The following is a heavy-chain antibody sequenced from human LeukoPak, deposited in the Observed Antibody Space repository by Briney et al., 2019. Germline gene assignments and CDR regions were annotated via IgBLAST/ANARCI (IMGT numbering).Heavy chain of an antibody. CDR2: MYSGGST. CDR3: AKYSRAGAYDRHNEIDY. J-gene: IGHJ4*02. CDR1: GLTVSSTY. Sequence: GGSLRLSCVASGLTVSSTYMTWVRQAPGKALEWVSVMYSGGSTYYADSVKGRFTISRDNSNNTVYLQMNSLRAEDTAIYYCAKYSRAGAYDRHNEIDYWGQGALVTVSS. D-gene: IGHD3-22*01. V-gene: IGHV3-66*01.